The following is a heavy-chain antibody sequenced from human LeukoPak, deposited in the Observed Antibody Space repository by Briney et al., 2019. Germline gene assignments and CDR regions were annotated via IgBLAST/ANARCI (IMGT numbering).Heavy chain of an antibody. CDR1: GFTVSSNY. V-gene: IGHV3-53*05. CDR3: ARSLFGSYFDY. D-gene: IGHD1-26*01. Sequence: PGGSLRLSCAASGFTVSSNYMSWVRQAPGKGLEWVSVIYSGGSTYYADSVKGRFTISRDNSKNTLYLQMNSLRAEDTAVYYCARSLFGSYFDYWGQGTLVTVSS. J-gene: IGHJ4*02. CDR2: IYSGGST.